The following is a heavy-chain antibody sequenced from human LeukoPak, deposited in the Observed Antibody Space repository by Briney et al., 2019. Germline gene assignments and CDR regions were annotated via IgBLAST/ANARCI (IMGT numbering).Heavy chain of an antibody. D-gene: IGHD3-16*01. CDR2: IYTSGST. CDR3: ARGLRGFDS. J-gene: IGHJ5*01. CDR1: GGSISSGSYY. V-gene: IGHV4-61*02. Sequence: SEALSLTCTVSGGSISSGSYYWSWIRQPAGTGLEWIGRIYTSGSTNYNPSLKSRVNISVDTSKNQFSLTLSSVTAADTAVYYCARGLRGFDSWGQGTLVTVSS.